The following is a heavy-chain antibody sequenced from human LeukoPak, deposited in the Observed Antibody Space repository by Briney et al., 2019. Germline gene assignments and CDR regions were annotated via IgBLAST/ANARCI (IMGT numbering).Heavy chain of an antibody. Sequence: ASVKVSCKASGYTFTTFDINWVRQAPGQGLEWMGWMNPNSGHAGYAQKFQGRVTITRNTSISTAYMELSSLRSDDTAVYYCARANSIWDYWGQGTLVTVSS. CDR2: MNPNSGHA. D-gene: IGHD3-3*01. J-gene: IGHJ4*02. CDR1: GYTFTTFD. V-gene: IGHV1-8*03. CDR3: ARANSIWDY.